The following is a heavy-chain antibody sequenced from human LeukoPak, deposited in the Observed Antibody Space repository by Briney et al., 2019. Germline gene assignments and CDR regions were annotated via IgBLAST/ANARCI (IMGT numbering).Heavy chain of an antibody. J-gene: IGHJ4*02. Sequence: SETLSPTCTVSGGSISSYYWSWIRQPPGKGLEWIGYIYYTGSTNYNPSLKNRVTISVDTSKNQFSLRLSSVTAADTAVYYCARVANNGYYFFDYWGQGTLVTVSS. V-gene: IGHV4-59*08. CDR1: GGSISSYY. CDR2: IYYTGST. CDR3: ARVANNGYYFFDY. D-gene: IGHD3-22*01.